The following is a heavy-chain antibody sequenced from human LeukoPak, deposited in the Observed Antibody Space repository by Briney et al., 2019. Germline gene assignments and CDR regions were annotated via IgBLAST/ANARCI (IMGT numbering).Heavy chain of an antibody. J-gene: IGHJ4*02. CDR3: ARGGTVTSYHFDY. D-gene: IGHD4-11*01. Sequence: PSETLSLTCTVSGGSINSYYWNWIRQPPGKGLEWIGYIYYSGSTNYSPSLKSRVTISVDTSKNQFSLKLSSVTAADTAVYYCARGGTVTSYHFDYWGQGTLVTVSS. CDR2: IYYSGST. CDR1: GGSINSYY. V-gene: IGHV4-59*01.